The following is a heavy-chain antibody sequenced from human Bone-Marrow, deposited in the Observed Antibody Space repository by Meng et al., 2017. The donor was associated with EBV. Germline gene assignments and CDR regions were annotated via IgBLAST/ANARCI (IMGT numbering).Heavy chain of an antibody. V-gene: IGHV3-74*01. CDR2: TNEDGRTV. CDR1: GFNFSRYW. CDR3: SRDLAGQYDD. Sequence: VPLVDSGGALVQPWGSLRLSCVASGFNFSRYWMHWVRQVPGKGLEWISRTNEDGRTVDYADSVKGRFTISRDNTKNTLYLQMDSLRVEDTALYLCSRDLAGQYDDWGQGTLVTVSS. J-gene: IGHJ4*02. D-gene: IGHD3-3*02.